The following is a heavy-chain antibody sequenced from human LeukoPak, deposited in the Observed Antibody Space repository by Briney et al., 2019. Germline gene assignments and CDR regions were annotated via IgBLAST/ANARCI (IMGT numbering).Heavy chain of an antibody. Sequence: ASVKVSCKASGYTFTSYYMHWVRQAPGQGLEWMGIINPSGGSTSYAQKFQGRVTMTRDTSTSTVYMELSSLRSEDTAVYYCARDHSYCSSTSCSSLPTFWGQGTMVTVSS. V-gene: IGHV1-46*01. CDR2: INPSGGST. CDR3: ARDHSYCSSTSCSSLPTF. D-gene: IGHD2-2*01. CDR1: GYTFTSYY. J-gene: IGHJ3*01.